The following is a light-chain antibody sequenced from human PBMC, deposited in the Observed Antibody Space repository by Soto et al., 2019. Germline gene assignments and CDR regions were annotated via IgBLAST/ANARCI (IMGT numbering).Light chain of an antibody. J-gene: IGLJ2*01. CDR1: SSDVGGYNY. CDR3: SSYTSSSTYVV. V-gene: IGLV2-14*01. Sequence: QAVLTQPASVSGSPGQSITISCTGTSSDVGGYNYVSWYQQHPGKAPKFMIYEVSNRPSGFSNRFSGSKSGNTASLTISGLQAEDEADYYCSSYTSSSTYVVFGGGTKLTVL. CDR2: EVS.